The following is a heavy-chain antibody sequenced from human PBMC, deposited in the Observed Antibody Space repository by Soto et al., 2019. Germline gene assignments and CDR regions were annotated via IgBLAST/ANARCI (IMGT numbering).Heavy chain of an antibody. D-gene: IGHD3-16*01. CDR3: ATSRGFYEAMEV. V-gene: IGHV1-69*01. CDR2: IMAVFGSA. Sequence: QVQLGQSGAEVKKPGPSVKVSCRSSGGSFRSYAISWVRQAPGQGLEWMGSIMAVFGSATYAQRFQGRAIITADESTTTSYLELSGLQSGDAAVYFCATSRGFYEAMEVWGQGTTVTVSS. CDR1: GGSFRSYA. J-gene: IGHJ6*02.